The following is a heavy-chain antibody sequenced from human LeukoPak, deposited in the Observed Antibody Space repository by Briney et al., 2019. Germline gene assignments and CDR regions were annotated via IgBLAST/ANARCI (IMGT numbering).Heavy chain of an antibody. CDR3: ARRYCSSFACFSPLDY. V-gene: IGHV5-51*01. J-gene: IGHJ4*02. CDR2: IYPSDSTT. Sequence: GESLKISCKGSGYTYTNYWIGWVRQMPGKGLEWMGTIYPSDSTTRYSPSFQGQVTISADTSFSTSYLQWSSLKASDTGMYYCARRYCSSFACFSPLDYWGQGTLVTVSS. D-gene: IGHD2-2*01. CDR1: GYTYTNYW.